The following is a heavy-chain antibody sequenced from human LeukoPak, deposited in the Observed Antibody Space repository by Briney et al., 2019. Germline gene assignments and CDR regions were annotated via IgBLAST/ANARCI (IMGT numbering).Heavy chain of an antibody. CDR3: AREGRSSSSPFDY. V-gene: IGHV1-2*02. D-gene: IGHD6-6*01. CDR2: INPNSGGT. CDR1: GYTFTGYY. J-gene: IGHJ4*02. Sequence: GASVKVSCKASGYTFTGYYMHWVRQAPGQGLEWMGWINPNSGGTNYAQKFQDRVTITRDTSISTAYMELSRLRSDDTAVYYCAREGRSSSSPFDYWGQGTLVTVSS.